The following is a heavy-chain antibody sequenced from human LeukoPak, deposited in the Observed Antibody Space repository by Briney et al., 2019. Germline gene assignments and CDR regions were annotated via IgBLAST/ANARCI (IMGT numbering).Heavy chain of an antibody. CDR1: GFTFDDYG. CDR2: INWNGGST. CDR3: ARGGKYCSSTSCPFDY. D-gene: IGHD2-2*01. Sequence: PGGSLRLSCAASGFTFDDYGTSWVRQAPGKGLEWVSGINWNGGSTGYADSVKGRFTISRDNAKNSLYLQMNSLRAEDTAVYYCARGGKYCSSTSCPFDYWGQGTLVTVSS. J-gene: IGHJ4*02. V-gene: IGHV3-20*04.